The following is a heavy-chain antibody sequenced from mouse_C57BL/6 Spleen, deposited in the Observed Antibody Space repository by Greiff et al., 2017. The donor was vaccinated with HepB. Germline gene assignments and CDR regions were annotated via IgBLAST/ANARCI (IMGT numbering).Heavy chain of an antibody. CDR1: GYTFTSYW. CDR2: IDPSDSYT. V-gene: IGHV1-50*01. D-gene: IGHD1-1*01. CDR3: TRAIYGSSWGYFDV. Sequence: QVQLQQPGAELVKPGASVKLSCKASGYTFTSYWMQWVQQRPGQGLGWIGEIDPSDSYTNYNQKFKGKATLTVDTSSSTAYMQLSSLTSEDSAVYYCTRAIYGSSWGYFDVWGTGTTVTVSS. J-gene: IGHJ1*03.